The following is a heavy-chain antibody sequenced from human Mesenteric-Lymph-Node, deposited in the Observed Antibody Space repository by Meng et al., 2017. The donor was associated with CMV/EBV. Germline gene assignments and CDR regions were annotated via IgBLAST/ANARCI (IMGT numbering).Heavy chain of an antibody. J-gene: IGHJ2*01. D-gene: IGHD4-23*01. CDR3: ARGGNKAYFDL. Sequence: GESLKISCAASGFTFSSYAMSWVRQAPGKGLEWVSAISGSGGSTYYADSVKGRFTISRDNAKNSLYLQMDSLRAEDTAVYYCARGGNKAYFDLWGRGTLVTVSS. CDR1: GFTFSSYA. V-gene: IGHV3-23*01. CDR2: ISGSGGST.